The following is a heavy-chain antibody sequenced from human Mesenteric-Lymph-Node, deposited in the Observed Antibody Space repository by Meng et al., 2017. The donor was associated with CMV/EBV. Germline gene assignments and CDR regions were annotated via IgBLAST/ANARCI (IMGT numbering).Heavy chain of an antibody. Sequence: GSLRLSCAVYGVSFSGYYWSWIRQPPGKGLEWIGEINHSGSTNYNPSLKSRVTISVDTSKNQFSLKLSSVTAADTAVYYCARQVSGWYQYYYYYYGMDVWGQGTTVTVSS. D-gene: IGHD6-19*01. V-gene: IGHV4-34*01. CDR3: ARQVSGWYQYYYYYYGMDV. CDR1: GVSFSGYY. J-gene: IGHJ6*02. CDR2: INHSGST.